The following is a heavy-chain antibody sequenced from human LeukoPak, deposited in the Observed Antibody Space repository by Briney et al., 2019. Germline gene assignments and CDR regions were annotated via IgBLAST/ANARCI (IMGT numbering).Heavy chain of an antibody. CDR3: AKDLRENVVLPETYSHWGMDL. CDR2: ISDDGSHK. D-gene: IGHD7-27*01. CDR1: GFSIGNYD. Sequence: GRSLRLPCEASGFSIGNYDMYWVRLAPGKGLEWLALISDDGSHKYYTDSVKGRFTISRDNSKNTVFLQMDILRPGDTSVYYCAKDLRENVVLPETYSHWGMDLWGQGTTVTVSS. V-gene: IGHV3-30*18. J-gene: IGHJ6*02.